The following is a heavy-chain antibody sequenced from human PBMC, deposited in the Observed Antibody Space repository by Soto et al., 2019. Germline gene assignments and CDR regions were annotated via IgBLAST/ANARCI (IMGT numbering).Heavy chain of an antibody. CDR1: GFSLSTNGVS. D-gene: IGHD3-10*01. CDR3: AHRGGLGSGNYYHWFSDV. CDR2: IYWDDDK. J-gene: IGHJ2*01. Sequence: QITLKESGPTLVQPTQTLTLTCTFSGFSLSTNGVSVGWIRQPPGKALEWLALIYWDDDKRYSPSLQSRLTITKDTSKNHVVLTRTNMDPVDTCTYYCAHRGGLGSGNYYHWFSDVWGRGTLVTVSS. V-gene: IGHV2-5*02.